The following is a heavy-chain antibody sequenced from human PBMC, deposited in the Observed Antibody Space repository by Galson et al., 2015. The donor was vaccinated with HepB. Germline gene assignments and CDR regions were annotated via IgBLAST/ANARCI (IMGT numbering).Heavy chain of an antibody. CDR2: IIPMYGAA. J-gene: IGHJ6*03. D-gene: IGHD5-18*01. Sequence: SVKVSCKASGGTFRGYAIDWVRQAPGQGLEWMGGIIPMYGAANYAQKFQGRVTITADESTSTAYMELSGLRSEDTAVFYCARGTVDTAMIWFYNYVDVWGKGTTVTVSS. CDR3: ARGTVDTAMIWFYNYVDV. V-gene: IGHV1-69*13. CDR1: GGTFRGYA.